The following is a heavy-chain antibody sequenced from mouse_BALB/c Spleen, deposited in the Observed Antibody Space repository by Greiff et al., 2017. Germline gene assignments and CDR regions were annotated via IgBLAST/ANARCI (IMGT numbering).Heavy chain of an antibody. D-gene: IGHD1-1*01. CDR3: ARNYGSRRGYYYAMDY. CDR1: GYSFTGYT. V-gene: IGHV1-18*01. CDR2: INPYNGGT. J-gene: IGHJ4*01. Sequence: EVQLQQSGPELVKPGASMKISCKASGYSFTGYTMNWVKQSHGKNLEWIGLINPYNGGTSYNQKFKGKATLTVDKSSSTAYMELLSLTSEDSAVYYWARNYGSRRGYYYAMDYWGQGTSVTVSS.